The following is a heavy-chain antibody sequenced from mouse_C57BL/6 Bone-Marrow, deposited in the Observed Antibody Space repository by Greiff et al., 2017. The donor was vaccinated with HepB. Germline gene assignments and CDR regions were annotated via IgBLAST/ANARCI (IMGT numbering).Heavy chain of an antibody. D-gene: IGHD1-1*01. CDR3: ARKGTTVDGWYFDV. J-gene: IGHJ1*03. CDR1: GFSFTSYG. Sequence: QVQLKQSGPGLVQPSQSLSITCTVSGFSFTSYGVHWVRQSPGKGLEWLGVIWSGGSTDYNAAFISRLSISKDNSKSQVFFKMNSLQADDTAIYYCARKGTTVDGWYFDVWGTGTTVTVSS. V-gene: IGHV2-2*01. CDR2: IWSGGST.